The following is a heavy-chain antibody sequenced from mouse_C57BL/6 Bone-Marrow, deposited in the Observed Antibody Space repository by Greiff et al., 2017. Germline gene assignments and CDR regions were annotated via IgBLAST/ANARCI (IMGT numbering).Heavy chain of an antibody. J-gene: IGHJ2*01. V-gene: IGHV1-82*01. CDR1: GYAFSSSW. CDR3: AGEGVGGY. CDR2: IYPGDGDT. Sequence: VQLQQSGPELVKPGASVKISCKASGYAFSSSWMNWVKQRPGKGLEWIGRIYPGDGDTNYNGKFKGKATLTADKSSSTAYVQLSSLTSEDSAVYFCAGEGVGGYWGQGTTLTVSS. D-gene: IGHD1-1*02.